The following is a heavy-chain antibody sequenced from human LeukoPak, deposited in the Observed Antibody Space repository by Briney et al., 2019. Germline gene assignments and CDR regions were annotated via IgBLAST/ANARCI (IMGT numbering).Heavy chain of an antibody. D-gene: IGHD4-17*01. CDR1: GFTFSSYA. V-gene: IGHV3-23*01. CDR3: ANGDYNEPYYFDY. CDR2: ISGSGGST. Sequence: GGSLRLSCAASGFTFSSYAMSWVRQAPGKGLEWVSAISGSGGSTYYADSVKGRFTISRDNSKNTLYLQMNSLRAEDTAVYYCANGDYNEPYYFDYWGQGTLVTVSS. J-gene: IGHJ4*02.